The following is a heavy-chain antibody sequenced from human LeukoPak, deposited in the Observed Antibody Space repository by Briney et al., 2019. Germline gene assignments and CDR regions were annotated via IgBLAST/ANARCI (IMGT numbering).Heavy chain of an antibody. Sequence: ASVKVSCKASGYTFTSYGISWVRQAPGQGLEWMGWISAYNGNTNYAQKLQGRVTMTTDTSTSTAYMALRSLRSDDTAVYYCARDPFDWNDDYYYGMDVWGQGTTVTVSS. D-gene: IGHD1-1*01. CDR1: GYTFTSYG. V-gene: IGHV1-18*01. CDR3: ARDPFDWNDDYYYGMDV. J-gene: IGHJ6*02. CDR2: ISAYNGNT.